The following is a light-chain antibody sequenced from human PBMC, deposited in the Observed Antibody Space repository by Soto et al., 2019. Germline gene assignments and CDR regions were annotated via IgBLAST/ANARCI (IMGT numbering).Light chain of an antibody. J-gene: IGLJ1*01. CDR1: SSDVGSYNR. CDR3: SSYTSSSTYV. CDR2: DVS. V-gene: IGLV2-18*02. Sequence: QSVLTQPPSVSGSPGQSVTISCTGTSSDVGSYNRVSWYQQPPGTAPKLMIYDVSNRPSGVPDRLSGSKSGNTASLTISGLQAEDEADYYCSSYTSSSTYVFGTGTKGTFL.